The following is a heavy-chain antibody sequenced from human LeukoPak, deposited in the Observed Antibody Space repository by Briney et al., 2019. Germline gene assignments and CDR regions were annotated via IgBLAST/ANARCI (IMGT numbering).Heavy chain of an antibody. CDR1: GFTFSSYE. CDR2: ISSSGSTI. J-gene: IGHJ6*04. Sequence: GGSLRLSCAASGFTFSSYEMNWVRQAPGKGLEWVSYISSSGSTIYYADSVKGRFTISRDNAKNSLYLQMNSLGAEDTAVYYCAELGITMIGGVWGKGTTVTTSS. V-gene: IGHV3-48*03. CDR3: AELGITMIGGV. D-gene: IGHD3-10*02.